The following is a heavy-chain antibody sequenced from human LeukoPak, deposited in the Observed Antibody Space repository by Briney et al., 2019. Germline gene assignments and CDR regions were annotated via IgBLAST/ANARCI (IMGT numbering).Heavy chain of an antibody. Sequence: PSETLSLTCAVYGGSFSGYYWSWIRQPPGKGLEWIGEINHSGSTNYNPSLKSRVTISVDTSKNQFSLNLSSVTAADTAVYYCARVQDGDYRWGYFQHWGQGTLVTVSS. V-gene: IGHV4-34*01. CDR2: INHSGST. CDR1: GGSFSGYY. CDR3: ARVQDGDYRWGYFQH. D-gene: IGHD4-17*01. J-gene: IGHJ1*01.